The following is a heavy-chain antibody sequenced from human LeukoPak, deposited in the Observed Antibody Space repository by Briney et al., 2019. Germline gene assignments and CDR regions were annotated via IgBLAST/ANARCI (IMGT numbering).Heavy chain of an antibody. CDR1: GFTFSNYA. Sequence: GGSLRLSCAASGFTFSNYAMTWVRQAPGKGLGWVSSISASGASTYYADSVKGRFTISRDNSRNTLFLQMDSLRAEDSAVYYCAKDPGRYCSGGRCYADYWGQGTLVTVSS. CDR3: AKDPGRYCSGGRCYADY. V-gene: IGHV3-23*01. D-gene: IGHD2-15*01. CDR2: ISASGAST. J-gene: IGHJ4*02.